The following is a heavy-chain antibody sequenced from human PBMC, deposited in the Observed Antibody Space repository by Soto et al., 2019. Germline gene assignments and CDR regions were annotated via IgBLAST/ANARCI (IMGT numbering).Heavy chain of an antibody. D-gene: IGHD3-3*01. CDR2: IIPIFGTA. Sequence: QVQLEQSGAEVKTLGSSVKVSCKASGDTFNRYAISWVRQAPGQGLERMGGIIPIFGTANYAPQFQDRVAISADESTTTAYMELTSLKSEDTAVYFCARGARFLEWLSFDHWGQGTLVTVSS. CDR3: ARGARFLEWLSFDH. CDR1: GDTFNRYA. V-gene: IGHV1-69*13. J-gene: IGHJ4*02.